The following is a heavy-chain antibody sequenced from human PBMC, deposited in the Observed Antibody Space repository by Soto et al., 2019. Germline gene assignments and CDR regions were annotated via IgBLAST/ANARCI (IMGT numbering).Heavy chain of an antibody. CDR1: GFTFGDYA. J-gene: IGHJ6*02. V-gene: IGHV3-49*04. CDR2: IRSKACGGTT. Sequence: GGSLRLSCTASGFTFGDYAMSWVRQAPGKGLEWVGFIRSKACGGTTEYAASVKGRFTISRDDSKSIAYLQMNSLKTEDTAVYYCSVPYYDILTGYSPEWPPYGMDVWGQGTTVTVSS. CDR3: SVPYYDILTGYSPEWPPYGMDV. D-gene: IGHD3-9*01.